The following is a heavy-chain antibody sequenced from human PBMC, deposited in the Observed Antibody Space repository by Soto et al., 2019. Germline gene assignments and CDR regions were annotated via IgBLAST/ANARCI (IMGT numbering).Heavy chain of an antibody. CDR3: AREEPTYGSTFGF. V-gene: IGHV1-3*01. Sequence: QVQLVQSGAEVKKPGASVKVSCKASGYTLSTSTVHSVRQAPGQRLEWMGWIDAGNGNTKYSQKFQGRVTITTDTSANTAYMELSSLKSDDTAINFCAREEPTYGSTFGFWGQGTPVTLS. D-gene: IGHD3-10*01. CDR1: GYTLSTST. J-gene: IGHJ4*02. CDR2: IDAGNGNT.